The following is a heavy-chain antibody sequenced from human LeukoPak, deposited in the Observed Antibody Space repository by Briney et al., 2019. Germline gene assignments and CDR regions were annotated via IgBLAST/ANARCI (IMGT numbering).Heavy chain of an antibody. V-gene: IGHV1-69*13. CDR3: ARVAGGYNYGDQFDF. CDR1: GGTFSSYG. J-gene: IGHJ4*02. D-gene: IGHD5-18*01. CDR2: IIPLFGTA. Sequence: GASVKVSCKASGGTFSSYGISWVRQAPGQGLEWMGGIIPLFGTANYAQKFQGRLTISADESTSAVYMELTSLRSEDTAVYYCARVAGGYNYGDQFDFWGQGTLVTVSS.